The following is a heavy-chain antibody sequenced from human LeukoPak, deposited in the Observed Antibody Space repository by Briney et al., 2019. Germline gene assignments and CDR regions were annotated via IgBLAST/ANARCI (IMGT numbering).Heavy chain of an antibody. V-gene: IGHV3-74*01. CDR2: INGDGSTT. D-gene: IGHD4/OR15-4a*01. J-gene: IGHJ4*02. CDR3: AKAGLVRGGALDS. CDR1: GFTFSNYW. Sequence: GGSLRLSCAASGFTFSNYWMHWVRQAPGKGLVWVSRINGDGSTTTYADSVKGRFTISRDNAKNMLYLQMNSLRVEDTAVYYCAKAGLVRGGALDSWGQGTLVTVSS.